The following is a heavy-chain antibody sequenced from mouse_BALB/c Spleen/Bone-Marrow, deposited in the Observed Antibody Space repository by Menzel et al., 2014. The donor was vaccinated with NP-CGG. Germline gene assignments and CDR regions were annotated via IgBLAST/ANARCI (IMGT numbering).Heavy chain of an antibody. CDR2: ISSGGSYT. CDR1: GFTFSSYG. J-gene: IGHJ4*01. V-gene: IGHV5-6*01. D-gene: IGHD1-1*01. CDR3: ASGNYYAMDY. Sequence: EVKLMESGGDLVKPGGSLKLSCAASGFTFSSYGMSWVRQTPDKRLEWVATISSGGSYTYYPDSVKGRFTISSDNAKNTLYLQMSSLKSEDTAMYYCASGNYYAMDYWGQGTSVTVSS.